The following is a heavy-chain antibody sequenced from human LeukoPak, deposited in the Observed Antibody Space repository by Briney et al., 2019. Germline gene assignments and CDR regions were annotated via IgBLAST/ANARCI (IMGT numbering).Heavy chain of an antibody. CDR3: ARDRGTWNDDGFDY. CDR2: IYISGST. V-gene: IGHV4-4*07. Sequence: SETLSLTCTVAGGSISSYYWSWIRQPAGKGLEWIGRIYISGSTNYNPSLKSRVTMSVDTSKNQFSLKLSSVTAADTAVYYCARDRGTWNDDGFDYWGQGTLVTVSS. CDR1: GGSISSYY. J-gene: IGHJ4*02. D-gene: IGHD1-1*01.